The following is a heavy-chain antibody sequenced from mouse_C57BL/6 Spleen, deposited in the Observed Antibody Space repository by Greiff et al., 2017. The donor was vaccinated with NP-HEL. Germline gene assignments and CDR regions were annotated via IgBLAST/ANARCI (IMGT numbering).Heavy chain of an antibody. CDR2: IDPSDSYT. V-gene: IGHV1-69*01. J-gene: IGHJ2*01. CDR1: GYTFTSYW. CDR3: ARRDTKDCDY. D-gene: IGHD3-3*01. Sequence: QVQLQQPGAELVMPGASVKLSCKASGYTFTSYWMHWVKQRPGQGLEWIGEIDPSDSYTNYNQKFKGKSTLTVDKSSSTAYMQLSSLTSEDSAVYYCARRDTKDCDYWGQGTTLTGSS.